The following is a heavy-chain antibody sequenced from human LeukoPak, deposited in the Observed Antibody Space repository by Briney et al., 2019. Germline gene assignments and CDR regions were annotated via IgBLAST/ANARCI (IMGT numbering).Heavy chain of an antibody. D-gene: IGHD3-9*01. CDR3: ARDLYDILTGHTSYFDY. CDR1: GFDVKSHD. CDR2: IESPRDI. Sequence: GGSLRLSCAASGFDVKSHDIHWVRQPIGKGLEWVSSIESPRDIYYAGSVKGRFTISRDNSKNTLYLQMNSLRAEDTAVYYCARDLYDILTGHTSYFDYWGQGTLSPSPQ. V-gene: IGHV3-13*01. J-gene: IGHJ4*02.